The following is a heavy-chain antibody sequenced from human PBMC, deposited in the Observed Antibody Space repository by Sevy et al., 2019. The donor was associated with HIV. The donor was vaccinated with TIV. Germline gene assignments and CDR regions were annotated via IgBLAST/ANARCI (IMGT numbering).Heavy chain of an antibody. V-gene: IGHV4-4*07. CDR1: GGSISSYY. Sequence: SETLSLTCTVSGGSISSYYWSWIRQPAGKGLEWIGRIYTSGSTNYDPSLKSRVTMSVDTSKNQFSLKLSSVTAADTAVYYCARDVEGCSGGSCDGWFDPWGQGTLVTVSS. CDR2: IYTSGST. D-gene: IGHD2-15*01. CDR3: ARDVEGCSGGSCDGWFDP. J-gene: IGHJ5*02.